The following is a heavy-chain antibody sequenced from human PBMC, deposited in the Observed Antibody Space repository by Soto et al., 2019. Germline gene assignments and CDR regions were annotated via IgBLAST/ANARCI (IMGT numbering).Heavy chain of an antibody. J-gene: IGHJ4*02. CDR1: GDTFSSYT. CDR3: AIGYCSGGSCYREYYFDY. D-gene: IGHD2-15*01. CDR2: IIPILGIA. V-gene: IGHV1-69*02. Sequence: QVQLVQSGAEVKKPGSSVKVSCKASGDTFSSYTISWVRQAPGQGLEWMGRIIPILGIANYAQKFQGSVTITADKSTSTAYMELSSLRSEDTAVYYCAIGYCSGGSCYREYYFDYWGQGTLVTVSS.